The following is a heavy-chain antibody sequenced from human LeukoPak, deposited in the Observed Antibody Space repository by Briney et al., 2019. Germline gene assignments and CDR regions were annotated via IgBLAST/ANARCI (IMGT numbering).Heavy chain of an antibody. D-gene: IGHD2-15*01. V-gene: IGHV3-23*01. CDR1: GFTFSSYA. CDR2: ISGSGGST. CDR3: AKVVVAATRGDWFDP. Sequence: GGFLRLSCAASGFTFSSYAMSWVRQAPGKGLEWVSAISGSGGSTCYADSVKGRFTISRDNSKNTLYLQMNSLRAEDTAVYYCAKVVVAATRGDWFDPWGQGTLVTVSS. J-gene: IGHJ5*02.